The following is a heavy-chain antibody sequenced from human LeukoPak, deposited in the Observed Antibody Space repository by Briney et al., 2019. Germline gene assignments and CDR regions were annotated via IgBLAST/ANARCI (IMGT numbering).Heavy chain of an antibody. CDR2: IKQDGSEK. CDR1: GFSFNNDW. Sequence: GGSLRLSCATSGFSFNNDWMSWVRQAPGKGLEWVANIKQDGSEKYYVDSVKGRFTISRDNAKNSLYLQMNSLRAEDTAVYYCARDGDFWSGYSLQFDPWGQGTLVTVSS. J-gene: IGHJ5*02. CDR3: ARDGDFWSGYSLQFDP. V-gene: IGHV3-7*01. D-gene: IGHD3-3*01.